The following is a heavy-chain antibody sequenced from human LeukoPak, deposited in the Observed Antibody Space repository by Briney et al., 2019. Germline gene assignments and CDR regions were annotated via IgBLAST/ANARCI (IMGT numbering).Heavy chain of an antibody. Sequence: PGASLRLSCAASGLTFSNYAMSWVRQAPGKGLEWVSAITGSGGNTYYADSVKGRFTISRDNSKNTVFPQMNSLRAEDTAVYYCAKWGDYDVLTGYYVSDYWGQGTLVTVSS. V-gene: IGHV3-23*01. CDR3: AKWGDYDVLTGYYVSDY. D-gene: IGHD3-9*01. CDR1: GLTFSNYA. J-gene: IGHJ4*02. CDR2: ITGSGGNT.